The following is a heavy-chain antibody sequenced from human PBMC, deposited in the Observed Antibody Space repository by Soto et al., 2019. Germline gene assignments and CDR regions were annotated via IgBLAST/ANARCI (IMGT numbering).Heavy chain of an antibody. D-gene: IGHD6-13*01. CDR2: ISWDGGST. J-gene: IGHJ4*02. V-gene: IGHV3-43*01. CDR3: AKDVSGAAADPAGNYFDY. Sequence: EVQVVESGGVVVQPGGCLRLSCAASGFTFDDYTMHWVRQAPGKGLEWVSLISWDGGSTYYADSVKGRFTISRDNSKNSLYLQMNSLRTEDTALYYCAKDVSGAAADPAGNYFDYWGQGTLVTVSS. CDR1: GFTFDDYT.